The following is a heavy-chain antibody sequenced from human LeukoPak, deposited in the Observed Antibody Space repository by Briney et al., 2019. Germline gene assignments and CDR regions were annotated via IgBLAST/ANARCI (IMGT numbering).Heavy chain of an antibody. CDR2: ISGTRNFI. Sequence: GGSLRLSCAASGFTFSRYTIHWVRQTTGRGLEWVSSISGTRNFIFYAESLKGRFTISRDNANNSVYLQMDTLRAEGTAVYYCARVINGYIDYWGQGTLVTVSS. CDR3: ARVINGYIDY. J-gene: IGHJ4*02. V-gene: IGHV3-21*06. D-gene: IGHD2-8*01. CDR1: GFTFSRYT.